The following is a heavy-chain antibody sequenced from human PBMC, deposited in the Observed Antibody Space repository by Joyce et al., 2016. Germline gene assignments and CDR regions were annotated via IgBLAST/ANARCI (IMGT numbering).Heavy chain of an antibody. CDR3: ATGTTVTPDY. V-gene: IGHV3-30*03. J-gene: IGHJ4*02. CDR1: GFTFSGYG. CDR2: ISYEGSKT. D-gene: IGHD1-1*01. Sequence: QVQLVESGGGVVQPGRSLRLSCAASGFTFSGYGMHWVRQTPGKGREWVAVISYEGSKTQYADSVKGRLTISRDNSRNTLYLQINSLRVEDTAVYYCATGTTVTPDYWGQGTLVTVSS.